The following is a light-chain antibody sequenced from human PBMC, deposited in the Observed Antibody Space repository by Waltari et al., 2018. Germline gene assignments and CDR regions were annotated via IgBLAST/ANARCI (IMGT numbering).Light chain of an antibody. CDR2: ANT. CDR3: QSYDKILSAWV. Sequence: QSVLTQPPSVSGAPGQRVTVSCTGSTSNTGAGYDVQGYQQFPGRAPKLVIYANTYRPSGVPDRFSATKSGSSASLAITGLQAEDEADYYCQSYDKILSAWVFGGGTKLTVL. J-gene: IGLJ3*02. CDR1: TSNTGAGYD. V-gene: IGLV1-40*01.